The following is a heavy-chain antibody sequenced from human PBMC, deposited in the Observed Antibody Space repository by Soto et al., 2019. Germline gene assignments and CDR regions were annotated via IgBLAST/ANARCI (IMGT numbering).Heavy chain of an antibody. D-gene: IGHD1-26*01. CDR2: IYYSGST. V-gene: IGHV4-39*01. Sequence: QLQLQESGPGLVKPSETLSLTCTVSGGSISSSSYYWGWIRQPPGKGLEWIGSIYYSGSTYYNPSLKSRVTISVDTSKNQFSLKLSSVTAADTAVSYCARGELQLVGWFDPWGQGTLVTVSS. J-gene: IGHJ5*02. CDR1: GGSISSSSYY. CDR3: ARGELQLVGWFDP.